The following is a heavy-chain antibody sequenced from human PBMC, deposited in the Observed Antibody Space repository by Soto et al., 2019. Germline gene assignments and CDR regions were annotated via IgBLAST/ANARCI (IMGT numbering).Heavy chain of an antibody. CDR3: AIGGFTFET. J-gene: IGHJ5*02. D-gene: IGHD3-10*01. CDR2: TWSDGSNK. CDR1: GLTFSNYG. Sequence: QVQLVESGGGVVQPGRSLRLSCAASGLTFSNYGMHWVRQAPGKGLEWVAVTWSDGSNKYYADPVKGRFTISRNNAKNTLYLQMNTLRADDTAIYYGAIGGFTFETWGPGTLVSVSS. V-gene: IGHV3-33*01.